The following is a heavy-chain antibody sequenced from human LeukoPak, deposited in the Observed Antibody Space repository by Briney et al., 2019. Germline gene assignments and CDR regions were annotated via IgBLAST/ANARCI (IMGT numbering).Heavy chain of an antibody. J-gene: IGHJ4*02. D-gene: IGHD6-19*01. Sequence: GGSLRLSCAASGFTFSSYGMQGVRQAPGKGLEWVAVIWYDGSNKYYADSVKGRFTISRDNSKNTLYLQMNSLRAEDTAVYYCARDSSGWYQENYFDYWGQGTLVTVSS. CDR3: ARDSSGWYQENYFDY. CDR1: GFTFSSYG. CDR2: IWYDGSNK. V-gene: IGHV3-33*01.